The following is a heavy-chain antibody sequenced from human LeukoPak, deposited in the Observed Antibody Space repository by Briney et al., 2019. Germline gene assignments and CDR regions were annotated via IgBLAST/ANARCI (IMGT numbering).Heavy chain of an antibody. J-gene: IGHJ3*02. D-gene: IGHD3-3*01. CDR1: GGTFSSYA. CDR2: IIPIFGTA. CDR3: ARDPKAIFGVVPREDAFDI. Sequence: ASVKVSCKASGGTFSSYAISWVRQAPGQGLEWMGGIIPIFGTANYAQKFQGRVTITADESTSTAYMELSSLRSEDTAVYYCARDPKAIFGVVPREDAFDIRGQGTMVTVSS. V-gene: IGHV1-69*13.